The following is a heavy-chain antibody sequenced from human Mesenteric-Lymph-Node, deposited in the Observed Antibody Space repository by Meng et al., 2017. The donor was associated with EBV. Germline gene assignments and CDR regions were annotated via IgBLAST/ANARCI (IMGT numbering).Heavy chain of an antibody. D-gene: IGHD3-3*01. CDR3: EHKVDSGWFDP. V-gene: IGHV2-5*02. J-gene: IGHJ5*02. Sequence: QITLKESGPTLVKPTXTLTLTCTFSGFSLSTNGVGGGWIRQPPGKALEWLALIYWDDDKRYSPSLKNRLTITKATSINQLVLTMTNMDPADTATYYCEHKVDSGWFDPWGQGTLVTVSS. CDR1: GFSLSTNGVG. CDR2: IYWDDDK.